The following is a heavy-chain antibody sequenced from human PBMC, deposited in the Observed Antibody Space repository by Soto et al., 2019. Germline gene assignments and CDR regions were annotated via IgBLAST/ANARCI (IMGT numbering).Heavy chain of an antibody. CDR1: GYTSTSDG. CDR2: ISAYNGNT. V-gene: IGHV1-18*01. CDR3: ARDRGSYALDY. J-gene: IGHJ4*02. D-gene: IGHD1-26*01. Sequence: QVQLVQSGAEVKKPGASVKVSCKASGYTSTSDGISWVRQAPGEGVEWMGWISAYNGNTNSAHKRQSRVTMTTDTPSSTAYMELRSLRSDDTAAYCCARDRGSYALDYWGQGTLVTVSS.